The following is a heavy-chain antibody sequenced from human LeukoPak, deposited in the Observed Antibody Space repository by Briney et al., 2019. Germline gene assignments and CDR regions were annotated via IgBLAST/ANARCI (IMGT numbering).Heavy chain of an antibody. CDR3: AKEYEVNYYDSSGPDY. Sequence: GGSLRLSCAASGFTFSNYGMHWVRQAPGKGLEWVALIPYDGSSKYYADSVKGRLTVSRDNSKNTLYLQMNSLRAEDTGVYYCAKEYEVNYYDSSGPDYWGQGTLVTVSS. CDR2: IPYDGSSK. V-gene: IGHV3-30*18. D-gene: IGHD3-22*01. J-gene: IGHJ4*02. CDR1: GFTFSNYG.